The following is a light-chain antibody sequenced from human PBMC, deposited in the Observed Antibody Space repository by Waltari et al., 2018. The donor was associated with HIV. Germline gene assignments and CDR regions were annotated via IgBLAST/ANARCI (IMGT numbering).Light chain of an antibody. CDR1: SSDVGSYNY. Sequence: QSALTQPASVSGSPGQSITISCSGTSSDVGSYNYVSWYQHHPGQAPKLLIYDVDNRLPGVSSRFSGSKSGNTASLTISGLRAEDEADYYGGSYTSSSTYVFGTGTGVTVL. V-gene: IGLV2-14*03. CDR3: GSYTSSSTYV. CDR2: DVD. J-gene: IGLJ1*01.